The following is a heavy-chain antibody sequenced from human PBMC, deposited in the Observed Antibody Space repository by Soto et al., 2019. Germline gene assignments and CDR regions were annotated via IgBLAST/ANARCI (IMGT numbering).Heavy chain of an antibody. J-gene: IGHJ5*02. Sequence: QVQLVQSGAEVKKPGASVKVSCKASGYTFTNYGFIWVRQAPGQGLEWMGWINVYNGNTNYAQKLQGRVTMTTDTSTSTAYMELGSLRSDDTAVYYCARDVYYDSRNNWFDPWGQGTLVTVSS. CDR1: GYTFTNYG. D-gene: IGHD3-22*01. CDR2: INVYNGNT. V-gene: IGHV1-18*01. CDR3: ARDVYYDSRNNWFDP.